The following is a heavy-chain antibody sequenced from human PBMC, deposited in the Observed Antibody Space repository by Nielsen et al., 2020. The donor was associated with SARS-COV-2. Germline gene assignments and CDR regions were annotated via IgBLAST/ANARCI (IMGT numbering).Heavy chain of an antibody. V-gene: IGHV4-39*01. CDR1: GGSFSSNSYY. CDR3: ARSGPRRNNAFDI. J-gene: IGHJ3*02. Sequence: SETLSLTCTVSGGSFSSNSYYWGWIRQPPGKGLEWIASIYYSGTTYYNPSLKSRVAISIDTSKNQFSLKVTSVTAAGTAVYYCARSGPRRNNAFDIWGQGSMVTVSS. D-gene: IGHD1-26*01. CDR2: IYYSGTT.